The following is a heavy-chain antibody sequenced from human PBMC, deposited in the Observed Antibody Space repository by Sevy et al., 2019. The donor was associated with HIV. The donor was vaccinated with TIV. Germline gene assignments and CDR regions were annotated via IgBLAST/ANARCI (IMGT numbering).Heavy chain of an antibody. CDR3: AKDVVGGTYYIENYYYGMDA. CDR2: LSLQGTNK. D-gene: IGHD3-10*01. Sequence: GGSLRLSCAVSGTNFGAFAMHWVRQAPGKGLEWVAGLSLQGTNKYYADSLKGRFNISRDNSKDILYLHMKSLRPEDTAIYYCAKDVVGGTYYIENYYYGMDAWGLGTTVTVSS. CDR1: GTNFGAFA. J-gene: IGHJ6*02. V-gene: IGHV3-30*18.